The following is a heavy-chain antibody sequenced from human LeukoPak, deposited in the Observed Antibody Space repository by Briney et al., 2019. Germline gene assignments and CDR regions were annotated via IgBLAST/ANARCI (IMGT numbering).Heavy chain of an antibody. Sequence: GASVKVSCKASGYTFTGYYINWVRQAPGQGLEWMGWISPNNSGTNYAQKFQGRVTMTRDTSISTAYMELSSLRSDDTAVYYCARVGSWRVFDIWGRGTMVTVSS. J-gene: IGHJ3*02. V-gene: IGHV1-2*02. CDR3: ARVGSWRVFDI. D-gene: IGHD6-19*01. CDR1: GYTFTGYY. CDR2: ISPNNSGT.